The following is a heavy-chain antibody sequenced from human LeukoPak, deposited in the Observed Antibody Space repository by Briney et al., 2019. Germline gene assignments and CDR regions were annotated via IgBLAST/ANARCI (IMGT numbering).Heavy chain of an antibody. CDR1: GFTFSSYA. Sequence: PGGSLRLSCAASGFTFSSYAMHWVRQAPGKGPEWVADISYDGSNKYYADSVKGRFTISRDNSKNTLYLQMNSLRAEDTAVYYCARSYNWNQELDYWGQGTLVTVSS. V-gene: IGHV3-30*01. D-gene: IGHD1-20*01. J-gene: IGHJ4*02. CDR3: ARSYNWNQELDY. CDR2: ISYDGSNK.